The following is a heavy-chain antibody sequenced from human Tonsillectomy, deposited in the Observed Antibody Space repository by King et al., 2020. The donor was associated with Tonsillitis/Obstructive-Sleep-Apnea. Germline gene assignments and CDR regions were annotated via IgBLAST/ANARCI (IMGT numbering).Heavy chain of an antibody. J-gene: IGHJ6*03. Sequence: VQLQQWGAGLLKPSETLSLTCGVYGGSFSGYYWSWVRQPPGKGLEWIGDINHSGNSNYNPSLKSGVNISVDTSKNQFSLKLSSVTAAESAVYYCARNGEGIAAVGAYYYYYYIDVWGKGTTVTVSS. V-gene: IGHV4-34*01. CDR2: INHSGNS. CDR1: GGSFSGYY. CDR3: ARNGEGIAAVGAYYYYYYIDV. D-gene: IGHD6-13*01.